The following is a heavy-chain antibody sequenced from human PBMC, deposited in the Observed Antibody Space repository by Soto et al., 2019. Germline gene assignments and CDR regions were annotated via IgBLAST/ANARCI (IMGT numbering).Heavy chain of an antibody. CDR1: GFIFSGYG. CDR3: TRRFSDGWYSDY. V-gene: IGHV3-33*01. Sequence: QVQLVESGGGVVQPGRSLRLSCAASGFIFSGYGMHWVRQAPGKGLEWVAVIWYDGGNENYADSVKGRFTISRDNSKNTLYLQMNSLRAEDTAVYYCTRRFSDGWYSDYWGQGTLVTVSS. CDR2: IWYDGGNE. J-gene: IGHJ4*02. D-gene: IGHD6-19*01.